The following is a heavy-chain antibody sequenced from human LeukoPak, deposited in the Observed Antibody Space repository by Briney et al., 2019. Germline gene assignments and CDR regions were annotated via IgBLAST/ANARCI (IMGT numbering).Heavy chain of an antibody. CDR1: GFTFSDHW. CDR2: INNDGSST. CDR3: ARESPSGSDAFDF. D-gene: IGHD3-22*01. J-gene: IGHJ3*01. Sequence: PGGSLRLSCAASGFTFSDHWMHWVRQAPGKGLVWVSRINNDGSSTSNADSVKGRFTFSRDNAKNTLYLQMNSLKAEDTAVYYCARESPSGSDAFDFWGQGTMVTVSS. V-gene: IGHV3-74*01.